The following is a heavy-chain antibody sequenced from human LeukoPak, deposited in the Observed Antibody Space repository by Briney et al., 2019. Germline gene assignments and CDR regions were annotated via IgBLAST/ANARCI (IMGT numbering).Heavy chain of an antibody. CDR1: GYMFVGHH. D-gene: IGHD3-16*01. CDR2: VNPNNGDT. CDR3: TRGGSWFDS. V-gene: IGHV1-2*02. J-gene: IGHJ5*01. Sequence: ASVKVSCKASGYMFVGHHMNWVRQAPGQGLEWMGWVNPNNGDTNYAPKFQGRVILTRDPSISTAYLELTSLKFDDTAVYYCTRGGSWFDSWGQGSLVTVSS.